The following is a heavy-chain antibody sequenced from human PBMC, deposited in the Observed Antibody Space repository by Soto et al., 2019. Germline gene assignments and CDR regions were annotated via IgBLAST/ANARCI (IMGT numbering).Heavy chain of an antibody. Sequence: SETLSFTCAVYGGSFSGYYWSWIRQPPGKGLEWIGEINHSGSTNYNPSLKSRVTISVDTSKNQFSLKLSSVTAADTAVYYCARDRRAARLVSPYNWFDPWGQGTLVPVSS. V-gene: IGHV4-34*01. J-gene: IGHJ5*02. CDR2: INHSGST. CDR3: ARDRRAARLVSPYNWFDP. CDR1: GGSFSGYY. D-gene: IGHD6-6*01.